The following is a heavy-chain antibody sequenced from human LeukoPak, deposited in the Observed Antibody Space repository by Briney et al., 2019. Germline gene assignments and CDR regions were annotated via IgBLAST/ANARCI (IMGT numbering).Heavy chain of an antibody. V-gene: IGHV4-39*01. Sequence: SETLSLTCTVSGGSISSRNYFWGWIRQPPGKGLEWVGNTYLSESAYYNPSLKSRLTISVDTSKNQFSLELSSVTAADTAIYYCARSYRAAFDFWGQGRLVTVSS. J-gene: IGHJ4*02. CDR2: TYLSESA. D-gene: IGHD3-16*02. CDR3: ARSYRAAFDF. CDR1: GGSISSRNYF.